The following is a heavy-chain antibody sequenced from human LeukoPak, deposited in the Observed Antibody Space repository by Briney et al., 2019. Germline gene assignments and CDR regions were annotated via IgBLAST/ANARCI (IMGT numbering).Heavy chain of an antibody. Sequence: ASVKVSCKASGYTFTSYDINWVRQATGQGLEWMRWMNPNSGNTGYAQKFQGRVTMTRNTSISTAYMELSSLRSEDTAVYYCAIYFSTYYYDSSGTFDYWGQGTLVTVSS. D-gene: IGHD3-22*01. CDR1: GYTFTSYD. J-gene: IGHJ4*02. CDR2: MNPNSGNT. V-gene: IGHV1-8*01. CDR3: AIYFSTYYYDSSGTFDY.